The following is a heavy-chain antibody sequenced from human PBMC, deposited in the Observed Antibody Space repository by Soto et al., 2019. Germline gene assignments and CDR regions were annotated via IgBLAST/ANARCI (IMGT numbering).Heavy chain of an antibody. CDR1: GFTFSSHW. CDR3: ARQTGYYDSSGYYWYYYYYGMDV. CDR2: IKQDGSEK. V-gene: IGHV3-7*01. D-gene: IGHD3-22*01. J-gene: IGHJ6*02. Sequence: PGGSLRLSCAASGFTFSSHWMSWVRQAPGKGLEWVANIKQDGSEKYYVDSVKGRFTISRDNAKNSLYLQMNSLRAEDTAVYYCARQTGYYDSSGYYWYYYYYGMDVWGQGTTVTVSS.